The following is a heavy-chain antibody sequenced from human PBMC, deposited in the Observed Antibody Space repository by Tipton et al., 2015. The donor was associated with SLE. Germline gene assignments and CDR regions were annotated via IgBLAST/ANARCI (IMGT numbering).Heavy chain of an antibody. CDR2: IYAWGST. J-gene: IGHJ3*02. D-gene: IGHD4-17*01. Sequence: TLSLTCTVSGGSISSGAHYWSWIRQSAGKGLEWIGRIYAWGSTDYNPSLRSRVAMSLDTSKNQFSLRLDSVTAADTAVYYCARYADDYGDNAHALDIWGQGTMVIVSS. V-gene: IGHV4-61*02. CDR1: GGSISSGAHY. CDR3: ARYADDYGDNAHALDI.